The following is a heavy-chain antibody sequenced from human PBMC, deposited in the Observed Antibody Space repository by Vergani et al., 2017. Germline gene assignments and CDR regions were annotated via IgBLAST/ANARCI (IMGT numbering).Heavy chain of an antibody. CDR2: IDEYGNRA. CDR1: GFSFNTYW. J-gene: IGHJ4*02. CDR3: AKGGTGYCSSTSCYMRAAPLGY. D-gene: IGHD2-2*02. Sequence: EVQLVESGGGSVQSGGSLRLSCVASGFSFNTYWMHWVRQVPGKGLMWVARIDEYGNRATYGDFETGRFTISRDNAKNTLYLQMNSLRAEDTAVYYCAKGGTGYCSSTSCYMRAAPLGYWGQGTLVTVSS. V-gene: IGHV3-74*03.